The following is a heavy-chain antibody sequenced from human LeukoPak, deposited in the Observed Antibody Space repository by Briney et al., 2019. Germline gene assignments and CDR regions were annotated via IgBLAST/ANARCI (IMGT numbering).Heavy chain of an antibody. CDR3: ARASPRDFWSGYSFLQNNWFDP. CDR1: GGSFSGYY. J-gene: IGHJ5*02. D-gene: IGHD3-3*01. Sequence: SETLSLTCAVYGGSFSGYYWSWIRQPPGKGLEWIGEINHSGSTNYNPSLKSRVTISVDTSKNQFSLKLSSVTAADTAVYYCARASPRDFWSGYSFLQNNWFDPWGQGTLVTVSS. V-gene: IGHV4-34*01. CDR2: INHSGST.